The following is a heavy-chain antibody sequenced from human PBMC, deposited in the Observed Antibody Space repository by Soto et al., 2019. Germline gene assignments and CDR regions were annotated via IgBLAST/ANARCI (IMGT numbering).Heavy chain of an antibody. CDR3: AMIVGAHIHDAFDI. J-gene: IGHJ3*02. CDR2: ISAYNGNT. D-gene: IGHD1-26*01. V-gene: IGHV1-18*04. CDR1: GYTFTSYG. Sequence: ASVKVSCKASGYTFTSYGTSWVRQAPGQGLEWMGWISAYNGNTNYAQKLQGRVTMTTDTSTSTAYMELRSLRSDDTAVYYCAMIVGAHIHDAFDIWGQGTMVTVSS.